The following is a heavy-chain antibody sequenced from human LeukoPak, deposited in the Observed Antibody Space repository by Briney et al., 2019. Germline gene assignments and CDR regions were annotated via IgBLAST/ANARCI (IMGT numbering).Heavy chain of an antibody. D-gene: IGHD2-2*01. V-gene: IGHV3-23*01. CDR3: AKDTCSSTSCYGDY. CDR1: GFTFSSYA. CDR2: ISGSGGST. J-gene: IGHJ4*02. Sequence: GGSLKLSCAASGFTFSSYAMSWVRQAPGKGLEWVSAISGSGGSTYYADSVKGRFTISRDNSKNTLYLQMNSLRAEDTAVYYCAKDTCSSTSCYGDYWGQGTLVTVSS.